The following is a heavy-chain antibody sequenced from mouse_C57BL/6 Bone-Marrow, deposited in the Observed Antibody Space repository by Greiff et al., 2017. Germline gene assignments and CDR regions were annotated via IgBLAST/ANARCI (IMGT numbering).Heavy chain of an antibody. Sequence: VQLQQSGPGLVQPSQSLSITCTVSGFSLTSSGVHWVRQSPGKGLEWLGVIWSGGSPDYNAAFISRLSISKDNSKSQVFFKMNSLQADDTAIYYCARKAYYSAMDYWGQGTSVTVSS. CDR2: IWSGGSP. CDR1: GFSLTSSG. CDR3: ARKAYYSAMDY. J-gene: IGHJ4*01. D-gene: IGHD2-12*01. V-gene: IGHV2-2*01.